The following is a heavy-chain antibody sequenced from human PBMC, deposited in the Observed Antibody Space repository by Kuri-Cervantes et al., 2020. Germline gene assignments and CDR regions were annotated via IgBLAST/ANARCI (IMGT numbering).Heavy chain of an antibody. CDR2: ISWNSGSI. J-gene: IGHJ4*02. D-gene: IGHD1-1*01. CDR3: AKSGARTTGTIAQKNYFDY. V-gene: IGHV3-9*01. CDR1: GFTFDDYA. Sequence: GGSRRLSCAASGFTFDDYAMHWVRQAPGKGLEWVSGISWNSGSIGYADSVKGRFTISRDNAKNSLYLQMNSLRAEDTALYYCAKSGARTTGTIAQKNYFDYWGQGTLVTVSS.